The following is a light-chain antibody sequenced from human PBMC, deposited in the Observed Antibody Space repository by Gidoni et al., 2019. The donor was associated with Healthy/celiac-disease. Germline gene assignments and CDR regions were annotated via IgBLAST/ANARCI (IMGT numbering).Light chain of an antibody. CDR1: QSVSSSY. Sequence: IVLTQSPGTLSLSPGERATLSCRASQSVSSSYLAWYQQQPGQAPRLLIYGASSRATGLPDRLSGSGSGTDFTLTISRLEPEDFAVYYCQKYGSSRELTFGGGTKVEIK. CDR3: QKYGSSRELT. J-gene: IGKJ4*01. CDR2: GAS. V-gene: IGKV3-20*01.